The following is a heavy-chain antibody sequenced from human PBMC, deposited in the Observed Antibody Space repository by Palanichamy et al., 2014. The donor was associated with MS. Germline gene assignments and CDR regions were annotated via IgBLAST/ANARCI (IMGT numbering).Heavy chain of an antibody. V-gene: IGHV3-33*08. CDR3: ARDNYYDSSGYYASYY. CDR1: GFTFSSYG. J-gene: IGHJ4*02. CDR2: IWYDGSNK. D-gene: IGHD3-22*01. Sequence: QVQRGGGLGEAVVQPGRSLRLSCAASGFTFSSYGMHWVRQAPGKGLEWVAVIWYDGSNKYYADSVKGRFTISRDNSKNTLYLQMNSLRAEDTAVYYCARDNYYDSSGYYASYYWGQGTLVTVSS.